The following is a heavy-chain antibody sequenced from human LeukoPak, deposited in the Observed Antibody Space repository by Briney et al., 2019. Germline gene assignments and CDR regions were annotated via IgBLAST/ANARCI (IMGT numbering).Heavy chain of an antibody. CDR3: ARDSRYYYDSSGYYYCYY. V-gene: IGHV1-69*13. CDR2: IIPIFGTA. CDR1: GGTFSSYA. Sequence: ASVKVSCKASGGTFSSYAISWVRQAPGQGLEWMGGIIPIFGTADYAQKFQGRVTITADESTSTAYMELSSLRSEDTAVYYCARDSRYYYDSSGYYYCYYWGQGTLVIVSS. D-gene: IGHD3-22*01. J-gene: IGHJ4*02.